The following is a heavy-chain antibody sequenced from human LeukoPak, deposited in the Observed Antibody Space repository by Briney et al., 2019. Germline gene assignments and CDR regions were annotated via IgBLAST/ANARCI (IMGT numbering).Heavy chain of an antibody. CDR2: VYYTGST. CDR3: ARGGDSSGYEGRFDP. V-gene: IGHV4-30-4*07. D-gene: IGHD3-22*01. CDR1: GGSISRSGYS. J-gene: IGHJ5*02. Sequence: SETLSLTCTVSGGSISRSGYSWSWIRQSPGKGLEWIGYVYYTGSTYYDPSLKSRLTISLDTSKNQFPLKLSSVTAADTAVYYCARGGDSSGYEGRFDPWGQGTLVTVSS.